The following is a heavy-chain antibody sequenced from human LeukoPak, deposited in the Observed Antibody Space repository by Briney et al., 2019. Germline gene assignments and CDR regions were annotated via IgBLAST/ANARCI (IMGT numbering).Heavy chain of an antibody. CDR2: MDPTSGNT. V-gene: IGHV1-8*01. J-gene: IGHJ6*03. CDR3: ARRTGWFGELYHYYYMGV. Sequence: GASVKVSCKASGYTFTSYDINWVRQATGQGLEWMGWMDPTSGNTGYAQKFQGRVTMTRNTSISTAYMELSSLRSEDTAVYYCARRTGWFGELYHYYYMGVWGKGTTVTVSS. CDR1: GYTFTSYD. D-gene: IGHD3-10*01.